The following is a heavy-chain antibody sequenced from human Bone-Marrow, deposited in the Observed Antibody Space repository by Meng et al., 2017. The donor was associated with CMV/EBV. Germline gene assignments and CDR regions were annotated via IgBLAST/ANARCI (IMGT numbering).Heavy chain of an antibody. CDR2: IYYSGST. J-gene: IGHJ5*02. D-gene: IGHD3-3*01. CDR1: GGSISSSSYY. V-gene: IGHV4-39*07. Sequence: GSLRLSCTVSGGSISSSSYYWGWIRQPPGKGLEWIGSIYYSGSTYYNPSLKSRVTISVDTSKNQFSLKLTSVTAADTAVYYCARTDFWGAYDTEISWFDPWGQGTPVTVSS. CDR3: ARTDFWGAYDTEISWFDP.